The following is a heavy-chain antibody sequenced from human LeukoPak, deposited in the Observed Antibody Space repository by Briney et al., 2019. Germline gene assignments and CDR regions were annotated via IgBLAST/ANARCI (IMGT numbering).Heavy chain of an antibody. CDR1: GFTFSSYA. CDR3: ARDRYYYDSSGSPFDY. Sequence: PGGSLRLSCAASGFTFSSYAMSWVRQAPGKGLEWVSSISSSSSYIYYADSVKGRFTISRDNAKNSLYLQMNSLRAEDTAVYYCARDRYYYDSSGSPFDYWGQGTLVTVSS. CDR2: ISSSSSYI. V-gene: IGHV3-21*01. D-gene: IGHD3-22*01. J-gene: IGHJ4*02.